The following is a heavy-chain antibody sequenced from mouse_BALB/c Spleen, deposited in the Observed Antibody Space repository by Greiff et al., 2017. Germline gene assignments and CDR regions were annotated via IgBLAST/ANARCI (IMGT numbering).Heavy chain of an antibody. D-gene: IGHD2-2*01. Sequence: EVMLVESGGGLVKPGGSLKLSCAASGFTFSSYTMSWVRQTPEKRLEWVATISSGGSYTYYPDSVKGRFTISRDNAKNTLYLQMSSLKSEDTAMYYCTRDGSAWFAYWGQGTLVTVSA. J-gene: IGHJ3*01. V-gene: IGHV5-6-4*01. CDR3: TRDGSAWFAY. CDR2: ISSGGSYT. CDR1: GFTFSSYT.